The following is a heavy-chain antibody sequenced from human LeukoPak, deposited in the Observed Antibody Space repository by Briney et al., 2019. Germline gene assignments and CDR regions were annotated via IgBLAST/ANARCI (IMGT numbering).Heavy chain of an antibody. Sequence: GGSLRLSCAASGFTFSSYWMNWARQAPGKGLEWVANIKQDGSEKYYVDSVKGRFTISRDNAKNSLYLQMNSLRAEDTAVYYCARESITIFGVVIINYYYYGMDVWGQGTTVTVSS. CDR2: IKQDGSEK. V-gene: IGHV3-7*01. CDR3: ARESITIFGVVIINYYYYGMDV. CDR1: GFTFSSYW. J-gene: IGHJ6*02. D-gene: IGHD3-3*01.